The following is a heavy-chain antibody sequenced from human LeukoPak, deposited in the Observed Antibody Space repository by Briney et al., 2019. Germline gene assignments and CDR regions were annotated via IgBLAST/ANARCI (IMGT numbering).Heavy chain of an antibody. CDR3: ASASDDSSGYSAFDY. J-gene: IGHJ4*02. V-gene: IGHV4-4*07. CDR2: IYTSGST. Sequence: SETLSLTCTVSGGSISSYYWSWIRQPAGKGLEWIGRIYTSGSTNYNPSLKSRVTISVDTSKNQFSLKLSSVTAADTAVYYCASASDDSSGYSAFDYWGQGTLVTVSS. CDR1: GGSISSYY. D-gene: IGHD3-22*01.